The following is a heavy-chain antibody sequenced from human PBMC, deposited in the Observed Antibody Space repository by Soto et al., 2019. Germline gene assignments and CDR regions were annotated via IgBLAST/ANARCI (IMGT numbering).Heavy chain of an antibody. CDR3: AGLSRGGAGTLSY. V-gene: IGHV4-4*02. Sequence: QVQLQESGPGLVKPSGTLSLTCAVSSGSISSSNWWSWVRQPPGKGLEWIGEIYHSGSTKYNPSLESRVPITVKESTNQFSLKLRSVPAADAAVYYCAGLSRGGAGTLSYWGQGTLVTVSS. D-gene: IGHD1-1*01. CDR2: IYHSGST. J-gene: IGHJ4*02. CDR1: SGSISSSNW.